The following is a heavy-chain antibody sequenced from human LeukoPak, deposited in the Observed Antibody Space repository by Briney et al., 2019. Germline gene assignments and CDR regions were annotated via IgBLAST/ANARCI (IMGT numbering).Heavy chain of an antibody. Sequence: GGSLRLSCAASGFTFSGYAMSWVRQAPGKGLEWVSAISGSGGSTYYADSVKGRFTISRDNSKNTLYLQMNSLKAEDTAVYYAARGGRYGDHWGQGTLVTVSS. J-gene: IGHJ4*02. D-gene: IGHD1-14*01. CDR3: ARGGRYGDH. V-gene: IGHV3-23*01. CDR2: ISGSGGST. CDR1: GFTFSGYA.